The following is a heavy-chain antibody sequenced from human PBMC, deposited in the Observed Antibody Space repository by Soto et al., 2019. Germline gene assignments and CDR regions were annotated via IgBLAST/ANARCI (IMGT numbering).Heavy chain of an antibody. V-gene: IGHV4-39*01. Sequence: QLQLQESGPGLVKPSETLSLTCSVSGGSISSSRYFWGWIRQPPGKGLEWIGSIYYSGSTYYNPSLKXRVTXSXNTSKNQFSLKLSSVTAADTAVYYCARHPSDFWFDPWGQGTLVTVSS. J-gene: IGHJ5*02. CDR3: ARHPSDFWFDP. D-gene: IGHD2-21*02. CDR1: GGSISSSRYF. CDR2: IYYSGST.